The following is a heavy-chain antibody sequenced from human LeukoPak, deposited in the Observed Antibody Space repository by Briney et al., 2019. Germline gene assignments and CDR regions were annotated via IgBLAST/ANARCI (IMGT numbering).Heavy chain of an antibody. Sequence: GASVKVSCKASGYTFTSYDINWVRQAPGQGLEWMGWMNPNSGNTGYAQKFQGRVTMTRNTSISTAYMELSSLRSEDTAVYYCARVFSIAAAPSGYWGQGTLVTVSS. V-gene: IGHV1-8*01. CDR2: MNPNSGNT. D-gene: IGHD6-13*01. CDR3: ARVFSIAAAPSGY. J-gene: IGHJ4*02. CDR1: GYTFTSYD.